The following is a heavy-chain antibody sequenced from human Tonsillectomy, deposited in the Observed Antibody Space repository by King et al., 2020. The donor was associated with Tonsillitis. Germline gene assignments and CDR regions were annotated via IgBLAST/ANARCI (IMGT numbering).Heavy chain of an antibody. V-gene: IGHV1-18*01. D-gene: IGHD3-3*01. CDR1: GYTFISYG. CDR2: ISSYNGNT. J-gene: IGHJ6*02. Sequence: GQLVQSGAEVKRPGASVKVSCKASGYTFISYGISWVRQAPGQGLEWMGWISSYNGNTNYAQKFQGRVTMTTDTSTSTAYMELRSLRSDDTAVYYCARSCITIVGVAGCYYYYGMDVWGQGTTVIVSS. CDR3: ARSCITIVGVAGCYYYYGMDV.